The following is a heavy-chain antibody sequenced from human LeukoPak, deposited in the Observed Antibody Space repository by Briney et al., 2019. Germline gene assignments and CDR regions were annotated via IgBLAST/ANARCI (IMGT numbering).Heavy chain of an antibody. V-gene: IGHV4-30-4*08. CDR1: GGSIRSGDYY. J-gene: IGHJ4*02. D-gene: IGHD4-17*01. CDR3: ARVGAPHGDCDY. CDR2: IYYSGST. Sequence: SQTLSLTCTVSGGSIRSGDYYWSWIRQPPGKGLEWIGYIYYSGSTYYNPSLKSRVTISVDTSKNQCSLTLSSVTAADTAVYYCARVGAPHGDCDYWGQGTLVTVSS.